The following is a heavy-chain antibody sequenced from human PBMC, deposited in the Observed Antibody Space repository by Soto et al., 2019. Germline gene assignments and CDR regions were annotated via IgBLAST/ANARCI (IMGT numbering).Heavy chain of an antibody. CDR1: GYTFSNYG. CDR3: ARVVPGAEAWFGP. J-gene: IGHJ5*02. CDR2: ISLYSDGT. D-gene: IGHD2-2*01. Sequence: GASVKVSCKTSGYTFSNYGITSVRQAPGQPLEWLGWISLYSDGTNYAQKFQGRVSMTTDTSTTTAHMELRSLRSDATAVYYCARVVPGAEAWFGPWGQGTLVTVSS. V-gene: IGHV1-18*01.